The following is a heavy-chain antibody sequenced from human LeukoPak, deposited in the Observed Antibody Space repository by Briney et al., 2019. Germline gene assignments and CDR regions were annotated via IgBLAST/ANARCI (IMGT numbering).Heavy chain of an antibody. D-gene: IGHD2-15*01. CDR3: ARDIVVVVAATLYYYYGMDV. Sequence: SETLSLTCAVYGGSFSGYYWSWIRQPPGKGLEWNGEINHNGSTNYNPSLQSRVTISVDTSKNQFSRKLSSVTAADTAVYYCARDIVVVVAATLYYYYGMDVWGKGTTVTVSS. CDR2: INHNGST. V-gene: IGHV4-34*01. CDR1: GGSFSGYY. J-gene: IGHJ6*04.